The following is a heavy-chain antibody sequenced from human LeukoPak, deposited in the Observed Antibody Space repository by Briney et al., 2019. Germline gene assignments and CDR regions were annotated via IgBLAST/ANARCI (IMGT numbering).Heavy chain of an antibody. D-gene: IGHD5-12*01. Sequence: GGPLRLSCEASGFTFSSFTFFWFRQAPGKGREWVASITSTSTYIYYADSVQGRFAVSRDNAKNSLYLQMNSLRAEDTAVFYCVRRGPNNSGLDYWGQGTLVTVSS. CDR2: ITSTSTYI. J-gene: IGHJ4*02. CDR3: VRRGPNNSGLDY. V-gene: IGHV3-21*01. CDR1: GFTFSSFT.